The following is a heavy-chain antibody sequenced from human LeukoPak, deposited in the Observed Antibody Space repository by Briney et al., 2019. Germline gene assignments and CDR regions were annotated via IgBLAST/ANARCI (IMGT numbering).Heavy chain of an antibody. CDR2: ISSSGSYI. CDR1: GFTFSTYS. Sequence: GGSLRLSCAASGFTFSTYSMNWVRQAPGKGLEWVSSISSSGSYIYYADSVEGRFAISRDSAKNSLYLQMSSLRAEDAAVYYCARDYYGDYGLDYWGQGTLVTVSS. J-gene: IGHJ4*02. D-gene: IGHD4-17*01. V-gene: IGHV3-21*01. CDR3: ARDYYGDYGLDY.